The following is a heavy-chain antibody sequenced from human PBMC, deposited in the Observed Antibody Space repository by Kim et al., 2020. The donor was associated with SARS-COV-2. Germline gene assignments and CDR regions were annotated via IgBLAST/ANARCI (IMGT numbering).Heavy chain of an antibody. D-gene: IGHD3-10*01. CDR1: RFTFSNYG. Sequence: GGSLRLSCAASRFTFSNYGMHWVRQAPGKGLEWVAFIWYDGSNKYYAESVKGRFTISRDNSKNTLYLQMNSLRADDTAVYYCAKDPETGRSKTMGGYYFDSWGQGTLVTVSS. V-gene: IGHV3-30*02. CDR2: IWYDGSNK. CDR3: AKDPETGRSKTMGGYYFDS. J-gene: IGHJ4*02.